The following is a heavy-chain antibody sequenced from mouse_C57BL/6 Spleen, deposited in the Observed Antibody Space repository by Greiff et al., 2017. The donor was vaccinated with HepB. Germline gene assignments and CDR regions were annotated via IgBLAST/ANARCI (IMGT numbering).Heavy chain of an antibody. V-gene: IGHV1-82*01. Sequence: VQLQQSGPELVKPGASVKISCKASGYAFSSSWMNWVKQRPGKGLEWIGRIYPGDGDTNYNGKFKGKATLTADKSSSTAYLKLSSLTSDDSAVYFCARGVVAHWYFDVWGTGTTVTVSS. D-gene: IGHD1-1*01. CDR1: GYAFSSSW. CDR2: IYPGDGDT. CDR3: ARGVVAHWYFDV. J-gene: IGHJ1*03.